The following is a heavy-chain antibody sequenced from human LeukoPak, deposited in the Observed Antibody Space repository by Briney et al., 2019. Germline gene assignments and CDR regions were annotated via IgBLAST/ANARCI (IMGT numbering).Heavy chain of an antibody. V-gene: IGHV4-59*01. CDR3: ARDSFGSGCYAL. D-gene: IGHD6-19*01. J-gene: IGHJ2*01. Sequence: SETLSLTCTVSNGSISTYYWSWIRQPLGKGLAWIGHIYHSGTTIYNPTLKSRVTMSVDTFKNQFSLHLTSVTAADTAVYFCARDSFGSGCYALWGRGTLVTVSS. CDR1: NGSISTYY. CDR2: IYHSGTT.